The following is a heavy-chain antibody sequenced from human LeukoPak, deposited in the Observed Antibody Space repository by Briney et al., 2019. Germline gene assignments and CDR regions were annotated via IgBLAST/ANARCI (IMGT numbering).Heavy chain of an antibody. J-gene: IGHJ5*02. CDR1: GGSFSGHY. V-gene: IGHV4-34*01. CDR2: ITDTGSS. Sequence: SETLSLTCAVYGGSFSGHYWSWIRQPPGKGLEWIAEITDTGSSNYNPSLKSRVTISVDTSKNQVSLKLISVTAADTAVYYCARKKRGYGYNWLDPWGQGTLVTVSS. D-gene: IGHD5-18*01. CDR3: ARKKRGYGYNWLDP.